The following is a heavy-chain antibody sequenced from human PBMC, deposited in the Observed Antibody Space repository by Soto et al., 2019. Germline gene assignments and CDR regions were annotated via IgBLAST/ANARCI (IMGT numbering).Heavy chain of an antibody. J-gene: IGHJ3*02. CDR1: GGSISSYY. D-gene: IGHD3-10*01. CDR3: ARALFYGSGSYYNVGVFDI. CDR2: IYYSGST. Sequence: PSETLSLTCTVSGGSISSYYWSWIRQPPGKGLEWIGYIYYSGSTNYNPSLKSRVTISVDTSKNQFSLKLSSVTAADTAVYYCARALFYGSGSYYNVGVFDIWGQGTMVTVSS. V-gene: IGHV4-59*01.